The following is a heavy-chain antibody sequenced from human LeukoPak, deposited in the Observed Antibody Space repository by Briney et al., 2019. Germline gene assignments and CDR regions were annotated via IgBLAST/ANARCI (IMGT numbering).Heavy chain of an antibody. D-gene: IGHD2-2*01. CDR2: IKQDGSEK. Sequence: PGGSLRLSCAASGFTFSSYSMNWVRQAPGKGLEWVANIKQDGSEKYYVDSVKGRFTISRDNAKNSLYLQMNSLRVEDTAVYYCARDGAPDAHCSSASCAIRWGQGTLVTVSS. CDR3: ARDGAPDAHCSSASCAIR. J-gene: IGHJ4*02. V-gene: IGHV3-7*01. CDR1: GFTFSSYS.